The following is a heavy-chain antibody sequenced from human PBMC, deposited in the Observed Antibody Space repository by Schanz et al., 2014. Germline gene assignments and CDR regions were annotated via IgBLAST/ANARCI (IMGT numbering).Heavy chain of an antibody. CDR3: ARRSVSPSGNSYGYVVAWFDP. J-gene: IGHJ5*02. CDR1: GGSISSSNW. D-gene: IGHD5-18*01. V-gene: IGHV4-4*02. CDR2: IYHSGSP. Sequence: QVQLQESGPGLVKPSGTLSLTCAVSGGSISSSNWWSWVRQPPGKGLEWIGEIYHSGSPNYKPSLRGRVTISAGNTKNQFSLKLRSVTAADTAVYYCARRSVSPSGNSYGYVVAWFDPWGQGTLVTVSS.